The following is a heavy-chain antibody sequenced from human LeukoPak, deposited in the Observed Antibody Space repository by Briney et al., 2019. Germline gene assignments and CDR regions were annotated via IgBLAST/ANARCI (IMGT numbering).Heavy chain of an antibody. CDR2: ISGSGGST. CDR1: GFTFSSYA. D-gene: IGHD2-2*01. V-gene: IGHV3-23*01. Sequence: GGSLRLSCAASGFTFSSYAMSWVRQARGKGLEWVSAISGSGGSTYYADSVKGRFTISRDNSKNTLYLQMNSLRAEDTAVYYCARDHLPDAIHYFDYWGQGTLVTVSS. J-gene: IGHJ4*02. CDR3: ARDHLPDAIHYFDY.